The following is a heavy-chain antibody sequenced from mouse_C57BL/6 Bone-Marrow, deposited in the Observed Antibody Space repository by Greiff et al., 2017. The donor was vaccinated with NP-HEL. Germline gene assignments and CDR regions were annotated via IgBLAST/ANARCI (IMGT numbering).Heavy chain of an antibody. V-gene: IGHV1-59*01. CDR1: GYPFTSYW. D-gene: IGHD1-1*01. Sequence: QVQLQQSGAELVRPGTSVKLSCKASGYPFTSYWMHWVKQRPGQGLEGIGVIDPSDSYPKYNQKFKGKAPFPVDTSSSPAYMQLSSLTSEDSAVYYCARPHYYGSSPLGYWGQGTTLTVSS. CDR3: ARPHYYGSSPLGY. J-gene: IGHJ2*01. CDR2: IDPSDSYP.